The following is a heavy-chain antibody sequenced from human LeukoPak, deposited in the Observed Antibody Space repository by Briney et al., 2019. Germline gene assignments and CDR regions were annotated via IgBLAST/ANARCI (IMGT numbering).Heavy chain of an antibody. Sequence: ASVKASCKASGYTFTSYAMNWVRQAPGQGLEWMGWINTNTGNPTYAQGFTGRFVFPLDTSVGTAYLQISSLKAEDTAVYYCARGEEYYYALSGYWGQGTLVTVSS. J-gene: IGHJ4*02. CDR3: ARGEEYYYALSGY. D-gene: IGHD3-10*01. CDR1: GYTFTSYA. CDR2: INTNTGNP. V-gene: IGHV7-4-1*02.